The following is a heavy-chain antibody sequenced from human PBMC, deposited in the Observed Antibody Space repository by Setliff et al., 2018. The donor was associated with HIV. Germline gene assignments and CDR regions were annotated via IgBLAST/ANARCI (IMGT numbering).Heavy chain of an antibody. J-gene: IGHJ4*02. CDR3: HSGYDTEEQSYFDY. CDR1: GFTLEKYW. CDR2: VNSDGSSK. D-gene: IGHD5-12*01. Sequence: GESLRLSCAASGFTLEKYWMHWVRQAPGKGVVWVSRVNSDGSSKTYADSVKGRFTISRDNAKNTLYLQMNSLRVEDTGVYYCHSGYDTEEQSYFDYWGQGTLVTVSS. V-gene: IGHV3-74*03.